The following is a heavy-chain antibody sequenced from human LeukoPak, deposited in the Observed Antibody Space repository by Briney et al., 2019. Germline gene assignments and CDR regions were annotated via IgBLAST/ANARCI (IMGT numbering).Heavy chain of an antibody. CDR2: IRGSGDTA. CDR1: GFTFSSHS. Sequence: GGSLRLSCAASGFTFSSHSMAWVRQAPGKGLEWVSAIRGSGDTALYADSVKGRFTISRDNFQNIVYLEMNSLRAEGTATYYCAKVTWESRPPDCNSWGPGTLVTVSS. J-gene: IGHJ4*02. D-gene: IGHD6-6*01. CDR3: AKVTWESRPPDCNS. V-gene: IGHV3-23*01.